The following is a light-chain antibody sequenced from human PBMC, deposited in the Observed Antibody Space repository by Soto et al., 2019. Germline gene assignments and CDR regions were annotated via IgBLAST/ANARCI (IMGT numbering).Light chain of an antibody. CDR2: GNS. CDR3: QSYDISLSVSVI. Sequence: QSVLTQPPSVSGAPGQRVTISCTGSSSNIGAGYDVQWYQQLPGAAPQLLIFGNSNRPSGVPDRFSGSRSGTSASLAITGLQAEDEADYFCQSYDISLSVSVIFGGGTKLTVL. CDR1: SSNIGAGYD. J-gene: IGLJ2*01. V-gene: IGLV1-40*01.